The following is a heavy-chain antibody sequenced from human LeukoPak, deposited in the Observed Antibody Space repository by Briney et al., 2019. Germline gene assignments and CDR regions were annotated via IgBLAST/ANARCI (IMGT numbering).Heavy chain of an antibody. J-gene: IGHJ6*02. CDR3: ACGLPGSSPGVLYYYYGMDV. Sequence: ASVKVSCKASGYTFTSYYMHWVRQAPGQGLEWRGIINPSGGSTRYAQKFQGRVTMTRDTSTSTVYMELSSLRYEDTAVYYCACGLPGSSPGVLYYYYGMDVWGQGPTVTVSS. V-gene: IGHV1-46*01. CDR2: INPSGGST. CDR1: GYTFTSYY. D-gene: IGHD6-13*01.